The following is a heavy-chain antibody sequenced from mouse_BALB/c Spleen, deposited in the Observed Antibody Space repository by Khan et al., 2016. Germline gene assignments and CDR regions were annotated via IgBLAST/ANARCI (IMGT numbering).Heavy chain of an antibody. V-gene: IGHV10S3*01. CDR3: VRDMITRAS. CDR1: GFTFNTNA. Sequence: EVQLVEPGGGLVQPKGSLKLSCEASGFTFNTNAMNWVRQAPGKGLEWVARIRSKSNNYATYYADSVKDRFTISRYDSPSMLYLQMNNLKTDDTAMYYCVRDMITRASWGQGTLVTVSA. CDR2: IRSKSNNYAT. D-gene: IGHD2-4*01. J-gene: IGHJ3*01.